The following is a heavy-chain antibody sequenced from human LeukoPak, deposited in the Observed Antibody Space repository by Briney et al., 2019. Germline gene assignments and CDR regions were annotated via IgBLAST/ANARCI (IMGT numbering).Heavy chain of an antibody. CDR2: IRYDGSNK. V-gene: IGHV3-30*02. D-gene: IGHD3-10*01. J-gene: IGHJ6*02. CDR1: GFTFSSYG. Sequence: GGSLRLSCAASGFTFSSYGMHWVRQAPGKGLEWVAFIRYDGSNKYYADSVKGRFTISRDNSKNTLYLQMNSLRAEDTAVYYCAKAPSITMVRGVISYYHGMDVWGQGTTVTVSS. CDR3: AKAPSITMVRGVISYYHGMDV.